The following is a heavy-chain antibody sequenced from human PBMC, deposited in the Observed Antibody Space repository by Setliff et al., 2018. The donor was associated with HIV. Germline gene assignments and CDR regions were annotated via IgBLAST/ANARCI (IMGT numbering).Heavy chain of an antibody. J-gene: IGHJ3*02. CDR2: VGAVGGPT. CDR3: AEVFVFGIDAFDI. CDR1: GFTFSTYA. V-gene: IGHV3-23*01. D-gene: IGHD3-10*02. Sequence: GGSLRLSCAASGFTFSTYAMGWVRQAPGKGLEWVSTVGAVGGPTHYAESVKGRFTISKDNSKNALYLQMSSLRDEDTAVYYCAEVFVFGIDAFDIWGQGAMVTVSS.